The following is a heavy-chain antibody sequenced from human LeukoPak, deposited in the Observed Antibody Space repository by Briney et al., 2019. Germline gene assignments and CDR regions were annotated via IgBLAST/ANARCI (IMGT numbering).Heavy chain of an antibody. CDR2: ISSSGSTI. CDR1: GFTFSDYY. Sequence: GGSLRLSCAASGFTFSDYYMSWIRQAPGKWLEWVSYISSSGSTIYYADSVKGRFTISRDNAKNSLYLQMNSPRAEDTCVYYCARNYYYDSSGPWIKTRPGAFDIWGQGTMVTVSS. J-gene: IGHJ3*02. CDR3: ARNYYYDSSGPWIKTRPGAFDI. D-gene: IGHD3-22*01. V-gene: IGHV3-11*04.